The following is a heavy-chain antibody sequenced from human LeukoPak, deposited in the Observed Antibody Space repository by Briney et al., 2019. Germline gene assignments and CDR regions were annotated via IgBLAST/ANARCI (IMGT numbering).Heavy chain of an antibody. V-gene: IGHV1-18*01. J-gene: IGHJ5*02. CDR2: ISAYNGNT. CDR3: GGDYYDSSGYSPQTS. D-gene: IGHD3-22*01. Sequence: RASVKVSCKASGYTFTSYGISWVRQAPGQGLEWMGWISAYNGNTNYAQKFQGRVTITADKSTSTAYMELSSLRSEDTAVYYCGGDYYDSSGYSPQTSWGQGTLVTVSS. CDR1: GYTFTSYG.